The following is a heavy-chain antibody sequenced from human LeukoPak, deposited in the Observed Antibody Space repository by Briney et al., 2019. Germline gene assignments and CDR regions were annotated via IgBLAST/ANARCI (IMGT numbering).Heavy chain of an antibody. D-gene: IGHD5-24*01. CDR3: ARGLEMATTYCYGMDV. Sequence: SVKVSCKASGGTFSSYAISWVRQAPGQGLEWMGGIIPIFGTANYAQKFQGRVTITADESTSTAYMELSSLRSEDTAVYYCARGLEMATTYCYGMDVWGQGTTVTVSS. CDR1: GGTFSSYA. CDR2: IIPIFGTA. V-gene: IGHV1-69*13. J-gene: IGHJ6*02.